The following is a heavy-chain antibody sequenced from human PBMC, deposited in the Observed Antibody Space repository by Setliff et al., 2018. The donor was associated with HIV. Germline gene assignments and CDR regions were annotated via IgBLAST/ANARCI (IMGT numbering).Heavy chain of an antibody. CDR2: ISSKDGST. D-gene: IGHD2-15*01. V-gene: IGHV3-23*01. CDR1: GFTLSTFS. J-gene: IGHJ4*02. Sequence: GGSLRLSCAVSGFTLSTFSMSWVRQAPGKGLEWVSAISSKDGSTHYADSVRGRFTISRDNSKNTLYLQMNSLRAEDTAVYYCAKSSWWEPRAYWGQGTLVTVSS. CDR3: AKSSWWEPRAY.